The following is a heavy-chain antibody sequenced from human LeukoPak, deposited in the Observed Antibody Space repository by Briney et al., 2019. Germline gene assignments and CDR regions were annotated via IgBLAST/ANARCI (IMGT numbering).Heavy chain of an antibody. Sequence: GGSLRLSCAASGFTFSSYGMSWVRQAPGKGLEWVSGISDSAGNTYYADSVKGRFTVSRDNSKNTLYLQMNSLRAEDTGIYYCVRHTATIGGYIDYWGQGTLVTVSS. V-gene: IGHV3-23*01. J-gene: IGHJ4*02. D-gene: IGHD6-13*01. CDR1: GFTFSSYG. CDR3: VRHTATIGGYIDY. CDR2: ISDSAGNT.